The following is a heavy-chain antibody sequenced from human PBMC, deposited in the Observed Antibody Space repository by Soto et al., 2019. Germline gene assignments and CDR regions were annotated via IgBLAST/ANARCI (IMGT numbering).Heavy chain of an antibody. CDR1: GFTFSSYG. D-gene: IGHD3-22*01. Sequence: QVQLVESGGGVAQPGRSLRLSCAASGFTFSSYGMHWVRQAPGKGLEWVAVIWYDGSNKYYADSVKGRFTISRDNSKNTLYLQMNSLRAEDTAVYYCARGEYYYDSSGYYGYWGQGTLVTVSS. CDR2: IWYDGSNK. CDR3: ARGEYYYDSSGYYGY. J-gene: IGHJ4*02. V-gene: IGHV3-33*01.